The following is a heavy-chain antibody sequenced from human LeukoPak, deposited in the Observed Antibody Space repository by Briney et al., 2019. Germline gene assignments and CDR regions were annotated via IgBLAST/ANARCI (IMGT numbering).Heavy chain of an antibody. CDR3: ARAIETYYYDSSGYLD. CDR1: GYTFTSYG. J-gene: IGHJ4*02. D-gene: IGHD3-22*01. V-gene: IGHV1-18*01. Sequence: ASVKVSCKASGYTFTSYGISWVRQAPGQGLEWMGWISAYNGNTNYAQKLQGRVTMTTDTSTSTVYMELRSLRSDDTAVYYCARAIETYYYDSSGYLDWGQGTLVTVSS. CDR2: ISAYNGNT.